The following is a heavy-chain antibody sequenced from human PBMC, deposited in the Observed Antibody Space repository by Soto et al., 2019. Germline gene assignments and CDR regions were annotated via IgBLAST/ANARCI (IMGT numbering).Heavy chain of an antibody. CDR1: GGSFGNSA. V-gene: IGHV1-69*01. CDR3: ATGVIWIGYFTVDS. Sequence: QVQLVQSGAEVKKPGSSVKVSCKASGGSFGNSAINWVRQAPGQGLEWLGGFIPVYRTLNYAQKLQGRVTITADESTGTAYMTLSSLVSDDTAVYYCATGVIWIGYFTVDSWGQGTRVTVSS. D-gene: IGHD3-3*01. J-gene: IGHJ4*02. CDR2: FIPVYRTL.